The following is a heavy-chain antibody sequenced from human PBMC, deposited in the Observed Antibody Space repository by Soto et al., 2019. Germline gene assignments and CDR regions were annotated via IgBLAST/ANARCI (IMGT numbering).Heavy chain of an antibody. Sequence: TLSLTCSVSGASVSTGAYYWGWVRQRPGRGLEWIGYVYESGYTYYNMSLKSRLTISLDRSNNQFSLGLTSVTAADTAVYYCVRALPHRAMVYPWFDPWGQGTLVTVAS. V-gene: IGHV4-31*03. J-gene: IGHJ5*02. D-gene: IGHD5-18*01. CDR3: VRALPHRAMVYPWFDP. CDR2: VYESGYT. CDR1: GASVSTGAYY.